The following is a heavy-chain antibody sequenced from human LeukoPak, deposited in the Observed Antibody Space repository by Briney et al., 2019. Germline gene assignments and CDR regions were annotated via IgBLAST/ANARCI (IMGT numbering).Heavy chain of an antibody. Sequence: GGSLRLSCAASGFPFSNGWMTWVRQAPGKGLEWVGRIKSYVAGGTTDYAAPVRGRFTTSRDNYKHTLYLQMNSLRAEDTAVYYCARGAYYYDFWSGYYSYFDYWGRGTLVTVSS. V-gene: IGHV3-15*01. CDR3: ARGAYYYDFWSGYYSYFDY. D-gene: IGHD3-3*01. CDR2: IKSYVAGGTT. CDR1: GFPFSNGW. J-gene: IGHJ4*02.